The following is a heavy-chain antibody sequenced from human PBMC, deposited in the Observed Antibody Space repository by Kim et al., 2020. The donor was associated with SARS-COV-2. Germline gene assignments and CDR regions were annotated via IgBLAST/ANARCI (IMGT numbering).Heavy chain of an antibody. V-gene: IGHV3-21*01. D-gene: IGHD1-26*01. Sequence: DSGRGRFTISRDNANNSLYLQMDSLRAEDTAVYFCARDPYSGNSYYYGMDVWGQGTTVTVSS. CDR3: ARDPYSGNSYYYGMDV. J-gene: IGHJ6*02.